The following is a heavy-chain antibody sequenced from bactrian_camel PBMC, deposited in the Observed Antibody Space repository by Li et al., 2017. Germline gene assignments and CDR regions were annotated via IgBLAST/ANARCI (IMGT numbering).Heavy chain of an antibody. CDR2: AHGNGGGT. V-gene: IGHV3S40*01. J-gene: IGHJ4*01. Sequence: VQLVESGGGSVQAGGSLRLSCAAAGYIISTDYIAWFRQAPGKRREGVAAAHGNGGGTHYAGSVKDRFTISQDNAHNTVNLMMNSLKPEDTAMYYCAANFGPYCSGPYLARRADFLGQGTQVTVS. CDR1: GYIISTDY. D-gene: IGHD2*01.